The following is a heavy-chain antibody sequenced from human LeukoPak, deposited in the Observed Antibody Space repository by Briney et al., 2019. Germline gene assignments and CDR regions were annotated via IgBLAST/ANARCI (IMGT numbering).Heavy chain of an antibody. CDR3: ARDHEGYFQD. CDR2: VSPYNGDT. CDR1: GYTFTSHG. V-gene: IGHV1-18*01. J-gene: IGHJ1*01. Sequence: ASVKVSCKASGYTFTSHGITWVRQAPGQGLEWMGWVSPYNGDTNYAQNLQGRVTMTTDTSTTTAYMELRSLRSDDTAVYFCARDHEGYFQDWGQGTLVSVSS.